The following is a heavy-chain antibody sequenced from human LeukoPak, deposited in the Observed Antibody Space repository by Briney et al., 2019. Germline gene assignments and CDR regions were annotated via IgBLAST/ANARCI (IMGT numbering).Heavy chain of an antibody. D-gene: IGHD1-26*01. V-gene: IGHV1-18*01. Sequence: ASVKVSCKASGYTFTTFGINWVRQAPGQGLAWMGWISAYNGNTNYAQKLQSRVTMTTDTSTSTAYMELRSLRSDDTAVYYCASLSSLGATTEADYWGQGTLVTVSS. CDR1: GYTFTTFG. CDR2: ISAYNGNT. CDR3: ASLSSLGATTEADY. J-gene: IGHJ4*02.